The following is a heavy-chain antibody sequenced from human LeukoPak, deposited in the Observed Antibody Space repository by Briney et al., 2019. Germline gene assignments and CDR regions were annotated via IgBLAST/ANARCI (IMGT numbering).Heavy chain of an antibody. J-gene: IGHJ4*02. CDR2: IKSKVDGGTI. CDR1: GIIFGDAW. V-gene: IGHV3-15*07. CDR3: TKDPPLTGGVYSAY. Sequence: GGSLRLSCTVSGIIFGDAWMNWVRQAPGKGLEWVGRIKSKVDGGTIDYAAPVKGRFTISRDDSENILYLQMNSLKTEDTAMYYCTKDPPLTGGVYSAYWGQGTLVTVSS. D-gene: IGHD7-27*01.